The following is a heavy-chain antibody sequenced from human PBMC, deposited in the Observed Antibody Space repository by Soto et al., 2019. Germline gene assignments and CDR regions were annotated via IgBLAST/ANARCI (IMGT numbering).Heavy chain of an antibody. V-gene: IGHV4-59*01. Sequence: ETLSLTCTVSGGSISSYYWSWIRQPPGKGLEWIGYVHYTGSTNYNSPLKSRVTISVDTSKNQFSLKLSSVTAADTAVYYCARGIYDSSGYYTRVFDYWGPGTLVTVSS. CDR1: GGSISSYY. CDR2: VHYTGST. J-gene: IGHJ4*02. D-gene: IGHD3-22*01. CDR3: ARGIYDSSGYYTRVFDY.